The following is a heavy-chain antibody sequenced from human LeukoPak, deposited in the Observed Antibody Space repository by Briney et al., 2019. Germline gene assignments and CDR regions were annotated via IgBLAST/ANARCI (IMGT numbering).Heavy chain of an antibody. CDR2: IRDDGSNK. CDR3: AKEAKVTVFGVVLGHMDV. Sequence: GGSLRLSCAASGFTFSTSGMHWVRQAPGKGLEWVAFIRDDGSNKYYADSVKGRFTISRDNAKNTLYLQMNSLRPEDTAVYKCAKEAKVTVFGVVLGHMDVWGKGTTVTVSS. CDR1: GFTFSTSG. V-gene: IGHV3-30*02. D-gene: IGHD3-3*01. J-gene: IGHJ6*03.